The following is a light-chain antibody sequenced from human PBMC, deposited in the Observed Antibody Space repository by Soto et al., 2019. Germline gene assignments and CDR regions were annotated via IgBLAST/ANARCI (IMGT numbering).Light chain of an antibody. V-gene: IGKV1-39*01. CDR2: AAS. CDR3: QQSYSTLSIT. CDR1: ESIGRH. J-gene: IGKJ5*01. Sequence: DIQMPQSPSSLSASVGDRVTITCRASESIGRHLNWYQQKPGKAPKRLIYAASSFHNGVPSRFRGGGSVTDFTLTISNLQPEDFATYFCQQSYSTLSITFGQGTRLEI.